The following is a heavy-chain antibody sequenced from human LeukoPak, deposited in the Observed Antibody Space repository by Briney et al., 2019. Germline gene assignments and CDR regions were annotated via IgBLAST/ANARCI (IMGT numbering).Heavy chain of an antibody. CDR2: IWYDGSNK. J-gene: IGHJ6*02. CDR3: AREAGTYGMDV. D-gene: IGHD1-1*01. CDR1: GFTFSSYG. V-gene: IGHV3-33*01. Sequence: GGSLRLSCAASGFTFSSYGMPWVRQAPGKGLEWVAVIWYDGSNKYYADSVKGRFTISRDNSKNTLYLQMNSLRAEDTAVYYCAREAGTYGMDVWDQGTTVTVSS.